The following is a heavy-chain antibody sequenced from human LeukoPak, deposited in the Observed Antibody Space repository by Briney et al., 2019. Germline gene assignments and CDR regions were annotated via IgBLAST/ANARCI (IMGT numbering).Heavy chain of an antibody. J-gene: IGHJ4*02. V-gene: IGHV3-23*01. CDR1: GFTFSSYA. Sequence: GGSLRLSCAASGFTFSSYAMSWVRQAPGKGLEWVSAISGSGGSTYYADSVKGRFTISRDNSKNTLYLQMNSLRAEDTAVYYCAKNDDYIWGSYSFFDYWGQRTLVTVSS. D-gene: IGHD3-16*01. CDR3: AKNDDYIWGSYSFFDY. CDR2: ISGSGGST.